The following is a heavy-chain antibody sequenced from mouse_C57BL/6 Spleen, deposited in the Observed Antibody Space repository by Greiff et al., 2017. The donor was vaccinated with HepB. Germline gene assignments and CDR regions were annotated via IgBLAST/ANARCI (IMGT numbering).Heavy chain of an antibody. Sequence: EVQLVESGGGLVKPGGSLKLSCAASGFTFSDYGIHWVRQAPEKGREWVAYISSGSSTIYYADTVKGRFTISRDNAKNTLFLQMTSLRSEDTAMYYCARRDYGPYWGQGTLVTVSA. CDR2: ISSGSSTI. J-gene: IGHJ3*01. CDR1: GFTFSDYG. V-gene: IGHV5-17*01. D-gene: IGHD1-1*01. CDR3: ARRDYGPY.